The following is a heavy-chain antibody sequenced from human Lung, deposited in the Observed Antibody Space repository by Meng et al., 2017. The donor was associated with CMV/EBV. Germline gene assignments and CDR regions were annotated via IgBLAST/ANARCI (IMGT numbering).Heavy chain of an antibody. CDR2: INPNSGDT. Sequence: SVXVSXXASGYTFSGYYMHWVRQAPGQGLEWMGWINPNSGDTNYPQKFQGRVTMTMDTSISTAHMELSRLRSDDTAMYYCARGPIIMIEVAPYGMDVWGQGTTVTVSS. J-gene: IGHJ6*02. D-gene: IGHD3-22*01. CDR3: ARGPIIMIEVAPYGMDV. V-gene: IGHV1-2*02. CDR1: GYTFSGYY.